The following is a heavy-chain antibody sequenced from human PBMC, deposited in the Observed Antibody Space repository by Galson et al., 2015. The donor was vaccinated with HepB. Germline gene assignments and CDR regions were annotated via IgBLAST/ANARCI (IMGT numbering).Heavy chain of an antibody. D-gene: IGHD3-9*01. V-gene: IGHV1-3*01. Sequence: VSCKASGYTFTSYAMHWVRQAPGQRLEWMGWINAGNGNTKYSQKFQGRVTITRDTSASTAYMELSSLRSEDTAVYYCARDLGYFDWLQPILWGQGTLVTVSS. CDR2: INAGNGNT. J-gene: IGHJ4*02. CDR1: GYTFTSYA. CDR3: ARDLGYFDWLQPIL.